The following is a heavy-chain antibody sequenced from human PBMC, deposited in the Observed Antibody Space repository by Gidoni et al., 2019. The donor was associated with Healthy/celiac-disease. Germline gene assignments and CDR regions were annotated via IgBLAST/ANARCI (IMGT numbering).Heavy chain of an antibody. CDR2: ISGSGGST. V-gene: IGHV3-23*01. J-gene: IGHJ6*02. CDR1: GFTFRSYA. D-gene: IGHD6-19*01. Sequence: EVQLLESGGGLVQPGGSLRLSCAASGFTFRSYAMSWVRQAPGKGLEWVSAISGSGGSTYYADSVKGRFTISRDNSKNTLYLQMNSLRAEDTAVYYCAGWYDYYYGMDVWGQGTTVTVSS. CDR3: AGWYDYYYGMDV.